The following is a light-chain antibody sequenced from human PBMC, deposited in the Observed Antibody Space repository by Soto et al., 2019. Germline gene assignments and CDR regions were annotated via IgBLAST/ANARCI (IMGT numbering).Light chain of an antibody. CDR3: SSYAGRQRL. Sequence: QLVLTQPRSVSGSPGQSVTISCTGTDRDVGNYNYVSWYQQHPGKAPKVIIYDVTKRPAGVPGRFSGSKSGSTASLIISGLQSEDEATYYCSSYAGRQRLFGGGTKLTVL. V-gene: IGLV2-11*01. CDR1: DRDVGNYNY. J-gene: IGLJ2*01. CDR2: DVT.